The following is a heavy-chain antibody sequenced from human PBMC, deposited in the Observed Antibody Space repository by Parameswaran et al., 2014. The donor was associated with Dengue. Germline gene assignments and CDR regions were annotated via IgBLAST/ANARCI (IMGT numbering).Heavy chain of an antibody. D-gene: IGHD4-23*01. Sequence: WIRQPPGKGPEYVSAISSDGGSLYYADSVKGRFTISRDNSKNTLYLQMSSLRADDTAIYYCVKQASEPTVVTHLDFWGQGTRVTVSS. CDR3: VKQASEPTVVTHLDF. J-gene: IGHJ4*02. V-gene: IGHV3-64D*06. CDR2: ISSDGGSL.